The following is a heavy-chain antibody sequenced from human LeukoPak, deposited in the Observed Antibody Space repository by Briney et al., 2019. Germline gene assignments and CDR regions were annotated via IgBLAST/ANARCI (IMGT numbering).Heavy chain of an antibody. CDR3: ARARRPNYWYFDL. D-gene: IGHD1-14*01. V-gene: IGHV4-61*08. J-gene: IGHJ2*01. CDR2: IYYSGST. Sequence: PSETLSLTCTVSGGSISSGGYYWSWIRQHPGKGLEWIGYIYYSGSTNYNPSLKSRVTISVDTSKNQFSLKLSSVTAADTAVYYCARARRPNYWYFDLWGRGTLVTVSS. CDR1: GGSISSGGYY.